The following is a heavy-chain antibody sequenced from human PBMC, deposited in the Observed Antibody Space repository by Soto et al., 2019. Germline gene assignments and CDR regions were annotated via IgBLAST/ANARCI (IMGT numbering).Heavy chain of an antibody. CDR1: EYKFTTYV. Sequence: ASLRVSYKASEYKFTTYVIHWVRQAPGQGLEWMGMIHPSGDTGYAQKFRGRVTMTIDTSTTTAYMELRNLTSEDTAVYFSVRGYCTTSPCSGDFQFWGQGTLVTVSS. CDR3: VRGYCTTSPCSGDFQF. D-gene: IGHD2-15*01. J-gene: IGHJ1*01. V-gene: IGHV1-46*01. CDR2: IHPSGDT.